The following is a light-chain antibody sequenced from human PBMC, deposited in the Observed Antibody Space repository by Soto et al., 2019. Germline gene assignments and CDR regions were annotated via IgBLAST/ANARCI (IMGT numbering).Light chain of an antibody. J-gene: IGLJ3*02. Sequence: LTQPPSASGSPGQSVTISCTGTSSDVGGYNYVSWYQQYPGRAPKLMIYEVTKRPSGVPDRFSGSKSGNTASLTVSGLQAEDEADYYCSSYAASNNFYFVFGGGTQLTVL. CDR1: SSDVGGYNY. V-gene: IGLV2-8*01. CDR3: SSYAASNNFYFV. CDR2: EVT.